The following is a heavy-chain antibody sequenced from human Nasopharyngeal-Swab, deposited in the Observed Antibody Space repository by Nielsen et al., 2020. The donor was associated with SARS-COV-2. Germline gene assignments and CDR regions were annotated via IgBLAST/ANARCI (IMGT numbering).Heavy chain of an antibody. CDR1: GGSIISYY. J-gene: IGHJ3*02. CDR2: INHSGST. Sequence: GSLRLSCTVSGGSIISYYWSWIRQPPGKGLEWNVEINHSGSTNYNPSLKSRVTISVDTSKNQFSLKLSSVTAADTAVYYCARGQVFGVVRRAPHAFDIWGQGTMVTVSS. D-gene: IGHD3-3*01. CDR3: ARGQVFGVVRRAPHAFDI. V-gene: IGHV4-34*01.